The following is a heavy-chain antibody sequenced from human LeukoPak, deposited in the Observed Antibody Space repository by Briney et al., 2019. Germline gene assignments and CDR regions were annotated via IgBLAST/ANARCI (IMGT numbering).Heavy chain of an antibody. J-gene: IGHJ4*02. D-gene: IGHD2-21*02. V-gene: IGHV1-46*01. Sequence: ASVKVSCKASGYTFTGYYMHWVRQAPGQGLEWMGIINPSGGSTSYAQKFQGRVTMTRDTSTSTVYMELSSLRSEDTAVYYCARETPYCGGDCYSVDYWGQGTLVTVSS. CDR3: ARETPYCGGDCYSVDY. CDR1: GYTFTGYY. CDR2: INPSGGST.